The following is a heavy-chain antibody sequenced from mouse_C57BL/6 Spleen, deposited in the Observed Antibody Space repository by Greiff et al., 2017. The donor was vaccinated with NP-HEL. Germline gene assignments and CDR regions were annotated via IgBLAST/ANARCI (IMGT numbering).Heavy chain of an antibody. CDR1: GYTFTSYW. V-gene: IGHV1-72*01. CDR2: IDPNSGGT. CDR3: ARSPEIYYDYGPPFDY. J-gene: IGHJ2*01. Sequence: QVQLQQPGAELVKPGASVKLSCKASGYTFTSYWMHWVKQRPGRGLEWIGRIDPNSGGTKYNEKLKSKATLTVDKPSSTAYMQLSSLTSEDSAVYYCARSPEIYYDYGPPFDYWGQGTTLTVSS. D-gene: IGHD2-4*01.